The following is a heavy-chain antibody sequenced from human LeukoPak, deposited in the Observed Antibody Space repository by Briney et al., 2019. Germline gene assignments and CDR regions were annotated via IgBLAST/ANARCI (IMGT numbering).Heavy chain of an antibody. D-gene: IGHD2-21*02. Sequence: GGSLRLSCAASGFTVSSNYVSWVRQAPGRGLEWVSVIYSDGSTHYIDSVKGRFTISRDNSKNTLYLQMNNLRDEDTAVYYCARGGGAFCGGDCHRTFDYWGQGTLVTVSS. J-gene: IGHJ4*02. CDR2: IYSDGST. CDR3: ARGGGAFCGGDCHRTFDY. CDR1: GFTVSSNY. V-gene: IGHV3-53*01.